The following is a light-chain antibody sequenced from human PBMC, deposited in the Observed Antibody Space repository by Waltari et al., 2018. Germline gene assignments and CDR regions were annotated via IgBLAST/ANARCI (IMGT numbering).Light chain of an antibody. Sequence: EIVLTQSPVTVSLSPGGRATLSCRASHNVNTYLAWYQHKPGQAPRLLIYDASNRARGVPARISGSGSGTDFALTISSLEPEDSAVYYCQAGSSWPPALTFGGGSKVEIK. J-gene: IGKJ4*01. CDR1: HNVNTY. V-gene: IGKV3-11*01. CDR2: DAS. CDR3: QAGSSWPPALT.